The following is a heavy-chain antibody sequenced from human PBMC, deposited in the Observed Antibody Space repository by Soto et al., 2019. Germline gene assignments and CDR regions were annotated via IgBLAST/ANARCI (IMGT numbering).Heavy chain of an antibody. D-gene: IGHD1-26*01. CDR3: ARGVDTRMVSGSYYYHGMDV. Sequence: QVQLVQSGAEVKKPGSSVKVSCKASGGTFSSYVVTWVRQAPGQGLEWMGGIIPIFDRANYAQKFQGRVTLTADEYSGTVYMELSSLRSEDTAVYYCARGVDTRMVSGSYYYHGMDVWGQGTTVTVSS. CDR2: IIPIFDRA. CDR1: GGTFSSYV. J-gene: IGHJ6*02. V-gene: IGHV1-69*12.